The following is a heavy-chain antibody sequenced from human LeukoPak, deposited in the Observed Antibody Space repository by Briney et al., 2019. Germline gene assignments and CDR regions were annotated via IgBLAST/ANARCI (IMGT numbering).Heavy chain of an antibody. Sequence: GGSLRLSCAASGFTFSSYAMSWVRQAPGKGLEWVSAISGSGGSTYYADSVKGRFTISRDNSKNTLYLQMNSLRAEDTAVYYCAKMSGSLGELSSYFDYWGQGTLVTVSS. D-gene: IGHD3-16*02. CDR1: GFTFSSYA. J-gene: IGHJ4*02. CDR2: ISGSGGST. CDR3: AKMSGSLGELSSYFDY. V-gene: IGHV3-23*01.